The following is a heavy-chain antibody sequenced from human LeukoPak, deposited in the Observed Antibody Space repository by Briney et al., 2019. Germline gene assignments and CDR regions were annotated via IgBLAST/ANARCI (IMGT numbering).Heavy chain of an antibody. CDR3: AREWAPWSVGYYGMDV. Sequence: PSETLSLTCTVSGGSISSYYWSWIRQPAGKGLEWIGRIYTSGSTNYNPSLRSRVTMSVDTSKSQFSLKLSSVTAADTAVYYCAREWAPWSVGYYGMDVWGQGTTVTVSS. D-gene: IGHD1-26*01. CDR1: GGSISSYY. CDR2: IYTSGST. J-gene: IGHJ6*02. V-gene: IGHV4-4*07.